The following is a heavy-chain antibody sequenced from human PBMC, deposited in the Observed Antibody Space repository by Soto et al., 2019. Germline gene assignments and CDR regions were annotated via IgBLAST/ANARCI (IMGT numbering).Heavy chain of an antibody. CDR3: ARDGKRWLQSYYYYGMDV. D-gene: IGHD5-12*01. V-gene: IGHV4-31*03. CDR1: GGSISSGGHY. Sequence: QVQLQESGPRLVKPSQTLSLTCTVSGGSISSGGHYWSWVRQHPGKGLEWIGYIYYSGSPYYNPSRKSRVTISVDTSKNQFSLKLRSVTAADTAVYYCARDGKRWLQSYYYYGMDVWGQGTTVTVSS. CDR2: IYYSGSP. J-gene: IGHJ6*02.